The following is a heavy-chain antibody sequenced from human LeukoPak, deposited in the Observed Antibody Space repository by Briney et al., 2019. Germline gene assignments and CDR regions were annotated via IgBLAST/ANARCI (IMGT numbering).Heavy chain of an antibody. V-gene: IGHV3-9*01. CDR3: ARVVPSGNAYYYDSSGYYHLDS. CDR2: ICWNSGSM. CDR1: GFTFDDYA. D-gene: IGHD3-22*01. J-gene: IGHJ4*02. Sequence: GRSLRLSCAASGFTFDDYAMHWVRQAPGKGLEWGSGICWNSGSMGYADSVKGRFTISRDNAKNSLYLQMNSLRAKDTAVYSCARVVPSGNAYYYDSSGYYHLDSWGQGTLVTVSS.